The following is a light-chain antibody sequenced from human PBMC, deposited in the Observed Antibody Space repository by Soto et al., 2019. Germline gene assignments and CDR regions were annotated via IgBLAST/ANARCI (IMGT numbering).Light chain of an antibody. CDR1: QSVSSSY. CDR2: GAS. V-gene: IGKV3-20*01. CDR3: QQYGNSLS. Sequence: EIVLTQSPGTLSLSPGEGATLSCRASQSVSSSYLAWYQQKPGRAPRLLIYGASSRATVIPDRFSGSGSGTEFTLTISSLEPEDFAVYVCQQYGNSLSFGGGTKVEIK. J-gene: IGKJ4*01.